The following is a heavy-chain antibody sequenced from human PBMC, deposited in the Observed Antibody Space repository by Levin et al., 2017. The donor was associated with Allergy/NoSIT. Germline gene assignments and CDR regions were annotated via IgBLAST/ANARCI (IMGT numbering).Heavy chain of an antibody. J-gene: IGHJ4*02. V-gene: IGHV3-30*04. D-gene: IGHD6-13*01. CDR1: GFTFSSYA. Sequence: GESLKISCAASGFTFSSYAMHWVRQAPGKGLEWVAVISYDGSNKYYADSVKGRFTISRDNSKNTLYLQMNSLRAEDTAVYYCARDRTALKQQPQYWGQGTLVTVSS. CDR2: ISYDGSNK. CDR3: ARDRTALKQQPQY.